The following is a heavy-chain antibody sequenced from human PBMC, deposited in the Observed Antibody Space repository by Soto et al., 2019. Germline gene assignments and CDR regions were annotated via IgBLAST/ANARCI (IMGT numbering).Heavy chain of an antibody. V-gene: IGHV3-21*01. D-gene: IGHD3-10*01. CDR3: AREGVQHGSGPYYYYGMDV. CDR2: ISSSSSYI. Sequence: EVQLVESGGGLVKPGGSLRLSCAASGFTFSSYSMNWVRQAPGKGLEWVSSISSSSSYIYYADSVKGRFTISRDNAKKSLYLQKNSLRADDTAVYYCAREGVQHGSGPYYYYGMDVWGQGPTVTVSS. J-gene: IGHJ6*02. CDR1: GFTFSSYS.